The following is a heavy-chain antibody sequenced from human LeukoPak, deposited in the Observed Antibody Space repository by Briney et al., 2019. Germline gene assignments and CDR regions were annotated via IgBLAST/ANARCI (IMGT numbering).Heavy chain of an antibody. CDR1: GYTFTSYY. J-gene: IGHJ4*02. Sequence: ASVKVSCKSSGYTFTSYYMHLVRQAPGQGLEWMGIINPSGGSTSYAQKFQGRVTMTRDTSTSTVYMELSSLRSEDTAVYYCARNLNLYDSSGYCDYWGQGTLVTVSS. CDR3: ARNLNLYDSSGYCDY. CDR2: INPSGGST. D-gene: IGHD3-22*01. V-gene: IGHV1-46*01.